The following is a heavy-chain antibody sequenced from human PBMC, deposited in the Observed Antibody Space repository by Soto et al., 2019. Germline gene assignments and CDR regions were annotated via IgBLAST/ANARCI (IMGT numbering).Heavy chain of an antibody. J-gene: IGHJ6*02. CDR1: GFTFSSYG. CDR2: ISYDGSNK. D-gene: IGHD5-18*01. Sequence: GGSLRLSCATSGFTFSSYGMHWVRQAPGKGLEWVAVISYDGSNKYYADSVKGRFTISRDNSKNTLYLQMNSLRAEDTAVYYCAKDPDTANYYYGMDVWGQGTTVTVSS. CDR3: AKDPDTANYYYGMDV. V-gene: IGHV3-30*18.